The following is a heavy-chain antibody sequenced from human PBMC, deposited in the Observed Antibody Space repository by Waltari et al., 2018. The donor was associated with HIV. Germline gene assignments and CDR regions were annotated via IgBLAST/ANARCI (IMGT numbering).Heavy chain of an antibody. V-gene: IGHV3-64*01. CDR2: ISSNGGST. Sequence: EVQLLESGGSLVQPGGSLRLSCDASGFTFCTSAMPSVRQHPGKGLEYVSAISSNGGSTYYANSVKGRFTISRDNSKNTLYLQMGSLRAEDMAVYYFARLYCSSTSCSFDYWGQGTLVTVSS. J-gene: IGHJ4*02. CDR1: GFTFCTSA. CDR3: ARLYCSSTSCSFDY. D-gene: IGHD2-2*01.